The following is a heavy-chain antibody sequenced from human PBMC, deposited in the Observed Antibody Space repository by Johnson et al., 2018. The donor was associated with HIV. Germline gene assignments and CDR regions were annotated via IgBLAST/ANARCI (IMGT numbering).Heavy chain of an antibody. J-gene: IGHJ3*02. V-gene: IGHV3-20*04. D-gene: IGHD3-10*01. Sequence: MLLVESGGGVVQPGGSLRLSCAASGFTFDDYGMSWVRQAPGKGLEWVSGINWNGGSTGYADSVKGRLSVSRDNSKNTRYLQMNSLRAEDTAVYYRANTSPGSGSFGAFDIWGQGTMVTVSS. CDR3: ANTSPGSGSFGAFDI. CDR2: INWNGGST. CDR1: GFTFDDYG.